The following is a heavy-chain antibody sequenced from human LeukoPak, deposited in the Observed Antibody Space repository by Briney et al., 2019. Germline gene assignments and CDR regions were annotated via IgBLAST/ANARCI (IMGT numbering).Heavy chain of an antibody. V-gene: IGHV3-23*01. CDR1: GFTFSSYA. CDR2: ISGSGGST. Sequence: GSLRLSCAASGFTFSSYAMSWVRQAPGKGLEWVSAISGSGGSTYYADSVKGRFTISRDNSKNTLYLQMNSLRAEDTAVYYCARDRSGITMVRGVTNWFDPWGQGTLVTVSS. D-gene: IGHD3-10*01. J-gene: IGHJ5*02. CDR3: ARDRSGITMVRGVTNWFDP.